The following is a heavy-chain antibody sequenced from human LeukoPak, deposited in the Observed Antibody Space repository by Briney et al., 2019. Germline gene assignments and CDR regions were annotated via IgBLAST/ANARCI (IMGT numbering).Heavy chain of an antibody. D-gene: IGHD2-15*01. Sequence: GASVKVPCKASGYTFTSSYIHWVRRAPGQGLEWMGIINPSGGSTNYPQNFQGRVTMTRDTSTSTVYMDLSSLRSEDTAVYYCARGGTGSGGPLYYYYGMDVWGQGTPVTVSS. CDR1: GYTFTSSY. V-gene: IGHV1-46*01. CDR2: INPSGGST. J-gene: IGHJ6*02. CDR3: ARGGTGSGGPLYYYYGMDV.